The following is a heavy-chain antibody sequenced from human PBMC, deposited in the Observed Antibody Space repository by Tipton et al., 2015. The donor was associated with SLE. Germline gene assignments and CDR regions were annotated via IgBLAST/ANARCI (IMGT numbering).Heavy chain of an antibody. D-gene: IGHD3-16*01. CDR3: ARHDVWRGCPSQYDL. CDR1: GGSFSGYY. CDR2: INHSGGT. Sequence: TLSLTCAVYGGSFSGYYWSWIRQPPGKGLEWIGEINHSGGTNYNPSLKSRVTMSVDTSKNQFSLRLSSVTAADTAVYYCARHDVWRGCPSQYDLRVQRLLVTVSS. V-gene: IGHV4-34*01. J-gene: IGHJ5*02.